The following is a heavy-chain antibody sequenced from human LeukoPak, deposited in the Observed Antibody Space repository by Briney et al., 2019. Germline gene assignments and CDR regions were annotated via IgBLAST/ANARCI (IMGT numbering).Heavy chain of an antibody. CDR2: ISAYNGNT. CDR3: ARTYYYDSSGYYYVPFDY. J-gene: IGHJ4*02. D-gene: IGHD3-22*01. Sequence: GASVKVSCKASGYTFTSYDINWVRQATGQGLEWMGWISAYNGNTNYAQKLQGRVTMTTDTSTSTAYMGLRSLRSDDTAVYYCARTYYYDSSGYYYVPFDYWGQGTLVTVSS. CDR1: GYTFTSYD. V-gene: IGHV1-18*01.